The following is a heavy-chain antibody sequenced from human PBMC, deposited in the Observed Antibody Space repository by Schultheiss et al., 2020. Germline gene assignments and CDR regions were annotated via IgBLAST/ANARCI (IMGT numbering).Heavy chain of an antibody. CDR1: GGTFSSYA. J-gene: IGHJ4*02. V-gene: IGHV1-69*05. Sequence: SVKVSCKASGGTFSSYAISWVRQAPGQGLEWMGGIIPIFGTANYAQKFQGRVTMTRNTSISTAYMELSSLRSEDTAVYYCAEEPDYGDYEFVYWGQGTLVTVSS. D-gene: IGHD4-17*01. CDR2: IIPIFGTA. CDR3: AEEPDYGDYEFVY.